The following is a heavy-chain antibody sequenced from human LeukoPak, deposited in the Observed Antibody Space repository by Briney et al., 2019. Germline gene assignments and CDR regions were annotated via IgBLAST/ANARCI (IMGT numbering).Heavy chain of an antibody. CDR3: ARDWARYYYDSSGCDY. CDR1: GYTFTSYS. J-gene: IGHJ4*02. D-gene: IGHD3-22*01. V-gene: IGHV1-18*01. Sequence: GASVKVSCKASGYTFTSYSISWVRQAPGQGLEWMGWISAYNGNTNYAQKLQGRVTMTTDTSTSTAYMELRSLRSDDTAVYYCARDWARYYYDSSGCDYWGQGTLVTVSS. CDR2: ISAYNGNT.